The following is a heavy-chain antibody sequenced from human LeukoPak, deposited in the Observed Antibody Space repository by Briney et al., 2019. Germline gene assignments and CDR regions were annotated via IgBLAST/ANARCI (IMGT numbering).Heavy chain of an antibody. Sequence: PGGSLRLSCAASGFTFSSYSMNWVRQAPGKGLEWVSYISSSSSTIYYADSVKGRFTISRDNSKNTLYLQMNSLRAEDTAVYYCAKRPLQGGYDYSSSDYWGQGTLVTVSS. CDR3: AKRPLQGGYDYSSSDY. J-gene: IGHJ4*02. V-gene: IGHV3-48*01. D-gene: IGHD5-12*01. CDR2: ISSSSSTI. CDR1: GFTFSSYS.